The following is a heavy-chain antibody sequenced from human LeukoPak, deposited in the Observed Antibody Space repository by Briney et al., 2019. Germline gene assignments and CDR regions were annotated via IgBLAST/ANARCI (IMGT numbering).Heavy chain of an antibody. CDR1: GFSFSDHY. CDR3: TRVCSGSCYHVDY. Sequence: TGGSLRLSCTASGFSFSDHYMDWFRQAPGRGLEWVGRTRNKANSYTTEYAASVKGRFTISRNDSNNSLYLQMNSLKTEDTAVYYCTRVCSGSCYHVDYWGQGTLVTVSS. D-gene: IGHD1-26*01. J-gene: IGHJ4*02. CDR2: TRNKANSYTT. V-gene: IGHV3-72*01.